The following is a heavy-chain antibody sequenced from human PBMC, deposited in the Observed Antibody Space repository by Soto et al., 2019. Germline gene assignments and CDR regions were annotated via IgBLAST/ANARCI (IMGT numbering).Heavy chain of an antibody. CDR3: ARGGALSTSWYWGDGLDS. V-gene: IGHV1-69*06. Sequence: GPSVKVSCKTSGYFFTSYYIHWVRQAPGQGLEWMGGIIPVFGTPTYAQKFQGRLTISADKSTNTSSLELRSLRSEDTAVYYCARGGALSTSWYWGDGLDSWGQGTQVTVSS. CDR2: IIPVFGTP. CDR1: GYFFTSYY. D-gene: IGHD6-13*01. J-gene: IGHJ4*02.